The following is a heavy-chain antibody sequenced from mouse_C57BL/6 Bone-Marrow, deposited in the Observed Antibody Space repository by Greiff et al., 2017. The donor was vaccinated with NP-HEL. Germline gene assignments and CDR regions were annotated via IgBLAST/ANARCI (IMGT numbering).Heavy chain of an antibody. CDR1: GYTFTDYY. Sequence: VQLQQSGPELVKPGASVKISCKASGYTFTDYYMNWVKQSHGKSLEWIGDINPNNGGTSYNQKFKGKATLTVDKSSSTAYMELRSLTSEDSAVYYCAKGAYYGSSYLYWYFDVWGTGTTVTVSS. CDR2: INPNNGGT. CDR3: AKGAYYGSSYLYWYFDV. D-gene: IGHD1-1*01. V-gene: IGHV1-26*01. J-gene: IGHJ1*03.